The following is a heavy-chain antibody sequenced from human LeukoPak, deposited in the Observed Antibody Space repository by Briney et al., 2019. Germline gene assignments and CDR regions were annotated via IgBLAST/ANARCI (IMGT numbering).Heavy chain of an antibody. D-gene: IGHD2-15*01. V-gene: IGHV3-33*01. Sequence: GGSLTLSCAASGFTFSTYATHWVRQAPGKGLEWVAVIWYDGSNKYYGVSVKGRLNIYRENYKNTVFREMNNLRADDTAVYYCAREADCSCGGCYRGAFDIWGQGTMVAVSS. J-gene: IGHJ3*02. CDR3: AREADCSCGGCYRGAFDI. CDR2: IWYDGSNK. CDR1: GFTFSTYA.